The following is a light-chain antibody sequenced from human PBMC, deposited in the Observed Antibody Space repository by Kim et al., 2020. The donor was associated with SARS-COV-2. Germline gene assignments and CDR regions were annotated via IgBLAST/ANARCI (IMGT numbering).Light chain of an antibody. Sequence: PVESSTLSGRASHSVRCSYLALYQQPNRGKAPRLLIYGASSRATGIPDRFSGSGFGTDFTLTISRLEPEDFALYYCLQFGNAPDTFGQGTRLEIK. CDR1: HSVRCSY. CDR2: GAS. J-gene: IGKJ5*01. CDR3: LQFGNAPDT. V-gene: IGKV3-20*01.